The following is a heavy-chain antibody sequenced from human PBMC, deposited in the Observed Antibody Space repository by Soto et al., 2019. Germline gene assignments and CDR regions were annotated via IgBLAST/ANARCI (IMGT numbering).Heavy chain of an antibody. V-gene: IGHV4-39*01. CDR1: GDSINSDSYY. Sequence: QLQLQESGPGLVKPSETLSLTCSVSGDSINSDSYYWGWIRQPPGKGLEWIGSIYYRGNTYYNPSLKTRVTISLDKCKSQFSLKLNSVTAADSAVYFCARLEGLATISYYFDYWGQGTLVTVSS. CDR2: IYYRGNT. J-gene: IGHJ4*02. CDR3: ARLEGLATISYYFDY. D-gene: IGHD3-9*01.